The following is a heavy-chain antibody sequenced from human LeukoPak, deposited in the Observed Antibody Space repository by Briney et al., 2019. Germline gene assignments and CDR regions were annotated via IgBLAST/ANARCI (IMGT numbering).Heavy chain of an antibody. CDR1: RASISGHY. V-gene: IGHV4-59*11. D-gene: IGHD2-8*02. CDR2: ISYSGST. CDR3: ARDAAPGGFDP. J-gene: IGHJ5*02. Sequence: PSETLSLTCSVSRASISGHYWSWIRQPPGKGLEWIGYISYSGSTKYNPSLKSRVTISRDTSKNQLSLRVSSVTAADTAAYYCARDAAPGGFDPWGQGTLVTVSS.